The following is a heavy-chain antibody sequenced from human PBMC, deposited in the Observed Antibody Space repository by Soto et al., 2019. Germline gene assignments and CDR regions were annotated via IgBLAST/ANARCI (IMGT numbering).Heavy chain of an antibody. CDR1: GFTFGNSE. CDR3: YYEGS. J-gene: IGHJ5*02. CDR2: ISGNGVSR. Sequence: EVQLSESGGGLVQPGGSLRVSCAASGFTFGNSEMSCVRQAPGKGLEWVSGISGNGVSRYYADSVKGRVTISRDNSKNTIYPQMNSLRAEDKALYYCYYEGSWGQGTLVTVSS. D-gene: IGHD3-22*01. V-gene: IGHV3-23*01.